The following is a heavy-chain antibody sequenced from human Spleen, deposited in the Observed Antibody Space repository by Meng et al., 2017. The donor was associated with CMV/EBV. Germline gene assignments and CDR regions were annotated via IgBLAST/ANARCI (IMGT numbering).Heavy chain of an antibody. Sequence: ASVKVSCKASGYTFSNYGISWVRQAPGQGLEWMGWISAYNGNTKYIQKLQGRVTMTTDTSTSTAYMELRSLRSDDTAVYYCARDFRYDFWSGYFTQWAFDIWGQGTMVTVSS. J-gene: IGHJ3*02. CDR2: ISAYNGNT. CDR1: GYTFSNYG. D-gene: IGHD3-3*01. CDR3: ARDFRYDFWSGYFTQWAFDI. V-gene: IGHV1-18*01.